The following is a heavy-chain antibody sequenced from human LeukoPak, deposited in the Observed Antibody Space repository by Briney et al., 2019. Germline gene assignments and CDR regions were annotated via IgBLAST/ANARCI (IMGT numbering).Heavy chain of an antibody. CDR2: INAGNGNT. Sequence: GASVNVSCKASGYTFTSYAMHWVRQAPGQRLEWMGWINAGNGNTKYSQKFQGRVTITRDTSASTAYMELSSLRSEDTAVYYCARAEDIVVVGDAFDIWGQGTMVTVSS. CDR1: GYTFTSYA. J-gene: IGHJ3*02. V-gene: IGHV1-3*01. D-gene: IGHD2-15*01. CDR3: ARAEDIVVVGDAFDI.